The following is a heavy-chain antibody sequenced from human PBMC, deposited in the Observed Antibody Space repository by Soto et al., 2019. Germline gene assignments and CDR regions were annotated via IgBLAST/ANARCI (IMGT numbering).Heavy chain of an antibody. CDR2: IYYSGST. V-gene: IGHV4-61*01. CDR3: ARDVVVAARGRDYYYGMDV. Sequence: SGTLYLTCTVSGGSVSSGSYYWSWIRPPPGKGLEWIGYIYYSGSTNYNPSLKSRVTISVDTSKNQFSLKLSSVTAADTAVYYCARDVVVAARGRDYYYGMDVWGQGTTVTVSS. CDR1: GGSVSSGSYY. D-gene: IGHD2-15*01. J-gene: IGHJ6*02.